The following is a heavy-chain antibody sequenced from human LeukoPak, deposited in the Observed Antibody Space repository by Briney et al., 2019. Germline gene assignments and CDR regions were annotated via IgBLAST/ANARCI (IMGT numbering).Heavy chain of an antibody. J-gene: IGHJ4*02. Sequence: ASLKVSYKASGYTFTSYYMHWVRQAPGQGLEWMGIINPSGGSTSYAQKFQGRVTMTRDTSTSTVYMELSSLRSEDTAVYYCARVMGYYTMAYWGQGTLVTVSS. D-gene: IGHD3-3*01. CDR1: GYTFTSYY. CDR3: ARVMGYYTMAY. V-gene: IGHV1-46*03. CDR2: INPSGGST.